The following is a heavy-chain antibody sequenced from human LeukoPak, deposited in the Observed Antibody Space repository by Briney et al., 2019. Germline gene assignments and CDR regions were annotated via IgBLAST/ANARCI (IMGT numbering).Heavy chain of an antibody. CDR2: AHSRGHT. V-gene: IGHV4-59*01. Sequence: SETLSLTCSVSGGSIRTNYWSWIRQAPGKGLEWIGYAHSRGHTRSNPSLESRVTISVDMSNNHLSLRLTSVTAADTAVYYCARDSYDYDSHFEDVFDSWGQGTMVTVSS. CDR3: ARDSYDYDSHFEDVFDS. CDR1: GGSIRTNY. D-gene: IGHD5-18*01. J-gene: IGHJ3*01.